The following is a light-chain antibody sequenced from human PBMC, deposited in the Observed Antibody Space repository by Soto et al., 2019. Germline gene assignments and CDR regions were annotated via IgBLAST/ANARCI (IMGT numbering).Light chain of an antibody. CDR3: FSYTSSGTYV. Sequence: SALTQPASVSGSPGQSITISCTGTSSDVGNYKYVSWYQQHPGKAPKLMIYEASNRTSGVSNRFSGSKSGNTASLTISGLQAEDETDYYCFSYTSSGTYVFGTGTKVTVL. CDR2: EAS. CDR1: SSDVGNYKY. J-gene: IGLJ1*01. V-gene: IGLV2-14*01.